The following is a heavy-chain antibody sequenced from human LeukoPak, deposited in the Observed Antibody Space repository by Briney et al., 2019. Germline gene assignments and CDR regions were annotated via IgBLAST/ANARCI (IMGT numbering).Heavy chain of an antibody. J-gene: IGHJ4*02. V-gene: IGHV3-9*01. D-gene: IGHD3-10*01. CDR3: AKSIEGSGTYYNSYFDY. CDR2: ISWNSGSI. Sequence: PGRSLRLSCAASGFTFDDYAMHWVRQAPGKGLEWVSGISWNSGSIGYADSVKGRFTISRDNAKNSLYLQMNILRAEDTALYYCAKSIEGSGTYYNSYFDYWGQGTLVTVSS. CDR1: GFTFDDYA.